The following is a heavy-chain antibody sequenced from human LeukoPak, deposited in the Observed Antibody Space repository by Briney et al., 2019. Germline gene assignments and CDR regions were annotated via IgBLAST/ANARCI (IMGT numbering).Heavy chain of an antibody. J-gene: IGHJ5*02. CDR2: ISGSGGST. V-gene: IGHV3-23*01. CDR1: GFTFSNYA. D-gene: IGHD3-3*01. CDR3: AKSTIFGVAGGFDP. Sequence: GGSLRLSCAASGFTFSNYAMNWVRQAPGKGLEWVSGISGSGGSTYYADSVKGRFTISRDNSKNTLYLQMNSLRAEDTAVYCCAKSTIFGVAGGFDPWGQGTLVTVSS.